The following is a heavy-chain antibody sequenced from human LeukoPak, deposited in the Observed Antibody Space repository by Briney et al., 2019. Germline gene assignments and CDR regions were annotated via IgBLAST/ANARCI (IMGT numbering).Heavy chain of an antibody. V-gene: IGHV3-66*04. J-gene: IGHJ4*02. D-gene: IGHD5-24*01. CDR1: GFTVSSNY. CDR3: ARRVEMATITYDY. CDR2: IYSGGST. Sequence: PGGSLRLSCAASGFTVSSNYMSWVRQAPGKGLEWVSVIYSGGSTYYADSVKGRFTISRDNSKNTLYLQMNSLRAEDTAVYYCARRVEMATITYDYWGQGTLVTVSS.